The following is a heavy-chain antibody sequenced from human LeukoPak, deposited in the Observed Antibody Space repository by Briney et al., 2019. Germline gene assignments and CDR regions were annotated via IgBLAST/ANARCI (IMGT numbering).Heavy chain of an antibody. V-gene: IGHV1-2*02. D-gene: IGHD2-2*01. J-gene: IGHJ6*03. Sequence: GASVKVSCKASGYTFTGYYMHWVRQAPGQGLEWMGWINPNSGGTNYAQKFQGRVTMTRDTSISTAYMELSRLRSDDTAVYYCASSYIVVVPGATYYYYMDVWGKGTTVTVSS. CDR1: GYTFTGYY. CDR3: ASSYIVVVPGATYYYYMDV. CDR2: INPNSGGT.